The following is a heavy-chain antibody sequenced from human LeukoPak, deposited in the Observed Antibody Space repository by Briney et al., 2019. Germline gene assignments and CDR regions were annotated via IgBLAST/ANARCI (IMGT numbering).Heavy chain of an antibody. J-gene: IGHJ3*02. CDR2: IIPIFGTA. Sequence: ASVTVSCKASGGTFSSYAISWVRQAPGQGLEWMGGIIPIFGTANYAQKFQGRVTITADESTSTAYMELSSLRSEDTAVYYCARKMNHYDFWSAPEAFDIWGQGTMVTVSS. CDR3: ARKMNHYDFWSAPEAFDI. CDR1: GGTFSSYA. D-gene: IGHD3-3*01. V-gene: IGHV1-69*13.